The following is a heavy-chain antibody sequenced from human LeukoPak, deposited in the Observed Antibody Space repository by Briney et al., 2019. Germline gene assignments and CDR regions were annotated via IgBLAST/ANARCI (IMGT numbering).Heavy chain of an antibody. Sequence: PGGSLRFSCAASGFTLSTSYMTWVRQAPGKGLDWISSLWRSGTTLYSADSVKGPFTISRDNPETSLYLQMNSLAAEDTAVYYCARDPEGDGYYGMDVWGQGTTVTVSS. CDR3: ARDPEGDGYYGMDV. CDR1: GFTLSTSY. D-gene: IGHD3-10*01. V-gene: IGHV3-21*01. J-gene: IGHJ6*02. CDR2: LWRSGTTL.